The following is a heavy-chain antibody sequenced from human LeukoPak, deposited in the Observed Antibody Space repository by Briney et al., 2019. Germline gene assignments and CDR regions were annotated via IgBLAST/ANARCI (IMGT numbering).Heavy chain of an antibody. Sequence: QSGGSLRLSCAASGFTFSSHWMGWVRQAPGKGLEWVANIHEAGSDKSYVDSVKGRFTISRDNARNSLYLQMNGLRAEDTAVYYCARDIPRSGSYEFDSWGQGTLVTVSS. D-gene: IGHD1-26*01. J-gene: IGHJ4*02. CDR2: IHEAGSDK. V-gene: IGHV3-7*01. CDR1: GFTFSSHW. CDR3: ARDIPRSGSYEFDS.